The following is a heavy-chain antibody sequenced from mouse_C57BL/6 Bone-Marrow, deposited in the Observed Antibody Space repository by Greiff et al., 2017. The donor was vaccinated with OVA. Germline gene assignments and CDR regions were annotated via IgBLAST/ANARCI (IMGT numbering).Heavy chain of an antibody. CDR1: GYTFTSYW. J-gene: IGHJ1*03. CDR3: ARDPLPFITTGVARDGDV. V-gene: IGHV1-59*01. Sequence: QVQLQQPGAELVRPGTSVKLSCKASGYTFTSYWMHWVKQRPGQGLEWIGVIDPSDSYTNYNQKFKGKATLTVDTSSSTASMQLRSLTSEDSAVYDCARDPLPFITTGVARDGDVWGTGTTVTVSS. CDR2: IDPSDSYT. D-gene: IGHD1-1*01.